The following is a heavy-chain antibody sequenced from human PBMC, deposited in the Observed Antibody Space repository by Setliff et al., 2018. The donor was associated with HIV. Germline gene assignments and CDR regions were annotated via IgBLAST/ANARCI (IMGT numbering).Heavy chain of an antibody. J-gene: IGHJ3*01. D-gene: IGHD4-17*01. V-gene: IGHV3-15*01. CDR2: IKSKTDGGTT. Sequence: PGGSLRLSCAASGFTFSNAWMSWVRQAPGKGLEWVGRIKSKTDGGTTDYAAPVKGRFTISRDDSKNTLYLQMNSLRAEDTAVYYCAKALPPFGDYGGPDAFDLWGQGTMVTVSS. CDR1: GFTFSNAW. CDR3: AKALPPFGDYGGPDAFDL.